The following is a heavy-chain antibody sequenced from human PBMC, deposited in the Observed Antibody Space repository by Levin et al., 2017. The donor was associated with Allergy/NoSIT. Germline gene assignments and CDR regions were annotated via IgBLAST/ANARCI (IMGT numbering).Heavy chain of an antibody. CDR3: AQGGSGSGWRGWFDP. D-gene: IGHD6-19*01. Sequence: GESLKISCAASGFTFSSFSMSWVRQTPGKGLEWVSTITSSGGDTYYADSVKGRFTISRDNSNNMVYLQMNSLRAEDTAVYHCAQGGSGSGWRGWFDPWGQGILVTVSS. CDR2: ITSSGGDT. CDR1: GFTFSSFS. J-gene: IGHJ5*02. V-gene: IGHV3-23*01.